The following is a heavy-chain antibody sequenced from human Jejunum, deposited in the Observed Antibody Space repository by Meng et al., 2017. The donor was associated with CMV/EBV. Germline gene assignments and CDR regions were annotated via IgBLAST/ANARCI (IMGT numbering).Heavy chain of an antibody. D-gene: IGHD5-12*01. Sequence: RFRASNMNWVRQAPGKGLEWVSSISFSTDYIYYEDSVKGRFTISRDNAKNSLSLVLNYPRVEDTGVYYCARLERSADSRYRPFDSWGQGSLVTVSS. CDR2: ISFSTDYI. CDR1: RFRASN. J-gene: IGHJ4*02. CDR3: ARLERSADSRYRPFDS. V-gene: IGHV3-21*01.